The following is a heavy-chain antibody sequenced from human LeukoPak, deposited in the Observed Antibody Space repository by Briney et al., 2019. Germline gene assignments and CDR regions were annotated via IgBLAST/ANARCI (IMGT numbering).Heavy chain of an antibody. D-gene: IGHD6-13*01. V-gene: IGHV3-48*01. J-gene: IGHJ6*02. CDR1: GFTFSSYS. CDR3: ERDCWDWRIAAAPCYGMDV. Sequence: GGSLRLSCSASGFTFSSYSMNWLREPPGKGLEGWSYISSSSSTIYYADSEKGRFTISRDNAKNSLYLQMNSLRAEDTAVYSCERDCWDWRIAAAPCYGMDVWGQGTTVTVSS. CDR2: ISSSSSTI.